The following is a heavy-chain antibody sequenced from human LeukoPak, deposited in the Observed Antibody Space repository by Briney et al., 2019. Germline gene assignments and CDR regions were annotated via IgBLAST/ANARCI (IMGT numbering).Heavy chain of an antibody. V-gene: IGHV3-7*01. CDR2: IDQDGSEK. CDR3: ARGGVTRVAGRKGIWFDP. Sequence: PGGSLRLSCAASGFKFPTYCMSWVREAPGKGLEWVANIDQDGSEKVYVHSVKGRFTISRDNAKNSLSLQMNSLRDEDTAIYYCARGGVTRVAGRKGIWFDPWGQGTLVTVSS. J-gene: IGHJ5*02. CDR1: GFKFPTYC. D-gene: IGHD6-19*01.